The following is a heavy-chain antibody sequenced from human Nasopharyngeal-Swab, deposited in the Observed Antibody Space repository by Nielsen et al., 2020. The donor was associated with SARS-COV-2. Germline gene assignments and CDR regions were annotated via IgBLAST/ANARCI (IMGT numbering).Heavy chain of an antibody. CDR3: ARGAGDSSGYYFIGHYYYHGMDV. V-gene: IGHV4-34*01. CDR2: INHSGST. D-gene: IGHD3-22*01. J-gene: IGHJ6*02. CDR1: GGSFSGYY. Sequence: SETLSLTCAVYGGSFSGYYWNWIRQPPGEGLEWIGEINHSGSTNYNPSLKSRVTISVDTSKNQFSLQLSSVTAADTAVYYCARGAGDSSGYYFIGHYYYHGMDVWGQGTTVTVSS.